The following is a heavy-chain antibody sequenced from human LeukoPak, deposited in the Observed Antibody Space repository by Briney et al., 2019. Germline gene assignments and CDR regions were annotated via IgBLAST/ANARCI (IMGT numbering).Heavy chain of an antibody. CDR3: AHDSSGYWATLFDY. V-gene: IGHV1-2*06. Sequence: GASVKVSCKASGYTFTSYYMHWVRQAPGQGLEWMGRINPNSGGTNYAQKFQGRVTMTRDTSISTAYMELSRLRSDDTAVYYCAHDSSGYWATLFDYWGQGTLVTVSS. J-gene: IGHJ4*02. CDR2: INPNSGGT. D-gene: IGHD3-22*01. CDR1: GYTFTSYY.